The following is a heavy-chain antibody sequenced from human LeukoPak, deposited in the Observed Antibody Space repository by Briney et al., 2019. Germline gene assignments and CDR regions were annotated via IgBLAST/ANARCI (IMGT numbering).Heavy chain of an antibody. J-gene: IGHJ4*02. CDR2: ISGSGGST. D-gene: IGHD2-2*01. CDR3: AKGRYCSSTSCTPLDY. Sequence: TGGSLRPSCAASGFTFSSYAMSWVRQAPGKGLEWVSAISGSGGSTYYADSVKGRFTISRDNSKNTLYLQMNSLRAEDTAVYYCAKGRYCSSTSCTPLDYWGQGTLVTVSS. V-gene: IGHV3-23*01. CDR1: GFTFSSYA.